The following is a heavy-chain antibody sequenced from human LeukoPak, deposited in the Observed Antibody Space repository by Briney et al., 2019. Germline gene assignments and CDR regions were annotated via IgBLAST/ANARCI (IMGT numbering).Heavy chain of an antibody. J-gene: IGHJ4*02. CDR3: ASAREGY. CDR1: GFTFSTYA. CDR2: IYSGGST. Sequence: PGGSLRLSCAAPGFTFSTYAMDWVRQAPGKGLEGVSVIYSGGSTYYADSVKGRFTISRDNSKNTVHLQMNGLRADDTAVYYCASAREGYWGQGTLVTVSS. V-gene: IGHV3-66*01.